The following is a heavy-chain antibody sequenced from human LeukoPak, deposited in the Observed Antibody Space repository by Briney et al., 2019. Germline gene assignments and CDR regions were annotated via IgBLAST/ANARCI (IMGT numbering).Heavy chain of an antibody. J-gene: IGHJ4*02. CDR1: GCTFSSYG. CDR3: AKDMAVAGTWADY. V-gene: IGHV3-30*02. D-gene: IGHD6-19*01. Sequence: PGGSLRLSCAVSGCTFSSYGMHWVRQAPGKGLEWVAFIRNDGSNKYYADSVKGRFTISRDNSKNTLYLQMNSLRAEDTAVYYCAKDMAVAGTWADYWGQGPLVTVSS. CDR2: IRNDGSNK.